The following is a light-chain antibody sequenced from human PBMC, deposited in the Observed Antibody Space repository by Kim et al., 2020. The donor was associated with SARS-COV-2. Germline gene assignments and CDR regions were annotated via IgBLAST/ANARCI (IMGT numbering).Light chain of an antibody. Sequence: QSVLTQPPSASGTPGQRVTISCSGSSANIGSNYVYWYQQLPGVAPKLLIYRNNQRPSGVPDRFSGSKSGTSASLAISGLRSEDEADYYCAAWDDSLSGRGVFGGGTQLTVL. J-gene: IGLJ3*02. CDR3: AAWDDSLSGRGV. CDR1: SANIGSNY. CDR2: RNN. V-gene: IGLV1-47*01.